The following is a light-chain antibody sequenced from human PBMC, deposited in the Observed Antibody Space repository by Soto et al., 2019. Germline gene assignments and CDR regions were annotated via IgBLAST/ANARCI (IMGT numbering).Light chain of an antibody. CDR1: QSVSSSY. CDR2: GAS. CDR3: QHYVTSSIT. J-gene: IGKJ5*01. V-gene: IGKV3-20*01. Sequence: IILSRSPSAVSXXXVRXSCXXXRSSQSVSSSYLAWYQQKPGQAPRLLIYGASSRATGTPDRISGGGSGTHFTLTISRLEPEDFAVYYCQHYVTSSITFGQGTRLEIK.